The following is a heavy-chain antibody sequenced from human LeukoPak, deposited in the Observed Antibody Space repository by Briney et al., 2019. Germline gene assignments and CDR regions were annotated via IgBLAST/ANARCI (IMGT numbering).Heavy chain of an antibody. CDR1: GFTFSTYS. CDR3: ARAANSPTVTDY. J-gene: IGHJ4*02. Sequence: GGSLRLSCAASGFTFSTYSMNWVRQAPGKGLEWVSVLHSDAYTYYADSVKDRFTMSRDNSKNTVYLQMNSLRAEDTAVYYCARAANSPTVTDYWGQGTLVTVSS. CDR2: LHSDAYT. V-gene: IGHV3-53*01. D-gene: IGHD4-17*01.